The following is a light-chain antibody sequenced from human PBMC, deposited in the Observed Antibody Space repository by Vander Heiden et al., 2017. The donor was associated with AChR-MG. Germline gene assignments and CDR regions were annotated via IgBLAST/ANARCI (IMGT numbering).Light chain of an antibody. J-gene: IGKJ4*01. V-gene: IGKV1-33*01. CDR3: QQYDNLPLT. CDR2: DAS. Sequence: DIQMTQSPSSLSASVGDRVTITCQASQDISNYLNWYQQKPGKAPKLLIYDASNLETGVPSRFSGSGSGTDFTLTISRLQTEVIATYYGQQYDNLPLTFGGGTKVEIK. CDR1: QDISNY.